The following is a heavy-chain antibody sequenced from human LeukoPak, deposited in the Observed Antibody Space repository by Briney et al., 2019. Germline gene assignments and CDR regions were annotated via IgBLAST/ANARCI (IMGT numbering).Heavy chain of an antibody. D-gene: IGHD2-2*01. CDR1: GGSISSSYY. J-gene: IGHJ3*02. Sequence: SETLSLTCTVSGGSISSSYYWGWIRQPPGKGLEWIGSIYYSGSTYYNPSLKSRVTISVDTSKNQFSLKLSSVTAADTAVYYCASPVVPAAINVYNAFDIWGQGTMVTVSS. CDR3: ASPVVPAAINVYNAFDI. CDR2: IYYSGST. V-gene: IGHV4-39*01.